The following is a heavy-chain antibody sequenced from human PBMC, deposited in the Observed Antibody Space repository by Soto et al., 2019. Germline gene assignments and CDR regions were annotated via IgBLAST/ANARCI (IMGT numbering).Heavy chain of an antibody. CDR3: ARSHGSSTSLEIYYYYYYGMDV. CDR1: GGTFSSYA. J-gene: IGHJ6*02. V-gene: IGHV1-69*01. D-gene: IGHD2-2*01. Sequence: QVPLVQSGPEVKKPGSSVTVSCKASGGTFSSYAISWVRQARGQGLEWMGGIIPISGTASYAQKFQGRVTITAEESTSTAYMELSSLRSEDTAVYYWARSHGSSTSLEIYYYYYYGMDVWGQGTTVTVS. CDR2: IIPISGTA.